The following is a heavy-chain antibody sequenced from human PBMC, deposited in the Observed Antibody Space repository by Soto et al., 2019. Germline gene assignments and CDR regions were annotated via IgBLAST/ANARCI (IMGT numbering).Heavy chain of an antibody. Sequence: SETLSLTCTVSGGSISSGDYYWSWIRQPPGKGLEWIGYIYYSGSTYYNPSLKSRVTISVDTSKNQFSLKLSSVTAADTAVYYCARETYGDYVGYFDPWGQRTLVTVSS. J-gene: IGHJ5*02. CDR1: GGSISSGDYY. D-gene: IGHD4-17*01. CDR2: IYYSGST. CDR3: ARETYGDYVGYFDP. V-gene: IGHV4-30-4*01.